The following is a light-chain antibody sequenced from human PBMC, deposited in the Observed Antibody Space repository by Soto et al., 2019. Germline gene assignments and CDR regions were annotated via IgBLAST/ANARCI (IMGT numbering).Light chain of an antibody. V-gene: IGLV1-51*02. Sequence: QSVLTQPPSGSAAPGQKVTISCSGSSSNTENNYVSWYQQLPGTAPKLLIYENNKRPSGIPDRFSGSKSGTSATLVSTGLQTADEAYYYCATWHSSLSIGVFGTGTKVTVL. CDR2: ENN. J-gene: IGLJ1*01. CDR3: ATWHSSLSIGV. CDR1: SSNTENNY.